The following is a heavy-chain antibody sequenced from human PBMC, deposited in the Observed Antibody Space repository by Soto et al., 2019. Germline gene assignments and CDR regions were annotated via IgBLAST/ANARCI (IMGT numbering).Heavy chain of an antibody. CDR1: GGSISSGGYY. CDR3: ARAGTDSMITFGGVIAINWFDP. J-gene: IGHJ5*02. Sequence: SETLSLTCTVSGGSISSGGYYWSWIRQHPGKGLEWIGYIYYSGSTYYNPSLKSRVTISVDTSKNQFSLKLSSVTAADTAVYYCARAGTDSMITFGGVIAINWFDPWGQGTLVTVSS. V-gene: IGHV4-31*03. D-gene: IGHD3-16*02. CDR2: IYYSGST.